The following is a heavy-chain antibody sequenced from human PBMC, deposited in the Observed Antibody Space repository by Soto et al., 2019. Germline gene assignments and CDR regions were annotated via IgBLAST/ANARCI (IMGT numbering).Heavy chain of an antibody. CDR2: IFSNDEK. V-gene: IGHV2-26*01. CDR3: SRIWGPYYYYGMDV. Sequence: QVTLKESGPVLVKPKETLTLTCTVSGFSLSNARMGVSWIRQPPVQALEWLAHIFSNDEKSYSTSLKSRLTISKDTSKSQVVLTMTNMDPVDTATYYCSRIWGPYYYYGMDVWGQGTTVTVSS. D-gene: IGHD7-27*01. J-gene: IGHJ6*02. CDR1: GFSLSNARMG.